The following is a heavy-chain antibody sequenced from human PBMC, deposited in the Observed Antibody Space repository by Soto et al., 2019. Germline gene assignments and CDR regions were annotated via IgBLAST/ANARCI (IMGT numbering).Heavy chain of an antibody. D-gene: IGHD2-21*01. Sequence: QVQLVQSGAEVKKPGASMRVSCKASGYTFTTYGISWVRQAPGQGLEWMGWVSANNGDTKYAQKFQDRITLTTGTATSTAYMEVRSLRSDDPALYFRARDFPRAFCCGTGCCFDYWGQGTPVTVSS. J-gene: IGHJ4*02. CDR3: ARDFPRAFCCGTGCCFDY. CDR2: VSANNGDT. CDR1: GYTFTTYG. V-gene: IGHV1-18*01.